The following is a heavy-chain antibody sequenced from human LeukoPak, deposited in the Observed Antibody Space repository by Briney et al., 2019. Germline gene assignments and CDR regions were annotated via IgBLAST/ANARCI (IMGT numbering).Heavy chain of an antibody. CDR2: IYYSGST. V-gene: IGHV4-31*02. Sequence: LRLSCAASGFTFSDCYMSWIRQHPGKGLEWIGYIYYSGSTYYNPSLKSRVTISVDTSKNQFSLKLSSVTAADTAVYYCASQRITMVRGVPKITDYWGQGTLVTVSS. D-gene: IGHD3-10*01. CDR1: GFTFSDCY. CDR3: ASQRITMVRGVPKITDY. J-gene: IGHJ4*02.